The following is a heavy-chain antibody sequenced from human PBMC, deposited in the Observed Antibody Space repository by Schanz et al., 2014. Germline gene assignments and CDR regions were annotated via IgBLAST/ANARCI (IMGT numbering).Heavy chain of an antibody. D-gene: IGHD2-8*02. CDR3: AKTLFPGGTQTFGN. CDR2: ISDSGDTA. CDR1: GFSVGNKY. J-gene: IGHJ4*02. Sequence: EVQLVESGGGVVRPGGSLRLSCAASGFSVGNKYMNWVRQAPGKGLEWVSLISDSGDTAYYADSVKGRFTISRDNSKNSLYLQMNSLRAEDTAVYYCAKTLFPGGTQTFGNWGRGTLVTVSS. V-gene: IGHV3-23*04.